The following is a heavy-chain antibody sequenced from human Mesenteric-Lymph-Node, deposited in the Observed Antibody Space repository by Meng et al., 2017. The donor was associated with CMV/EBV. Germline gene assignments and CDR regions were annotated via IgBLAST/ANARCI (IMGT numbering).Heavy chain of an antibody. CDR1: GYTFINYG. D-gene: IGHD2-15*01. Sequence: ASVKVSCKTSGYTFINYGISWVRQAPGQGLEWMGWISVYYGDTSYAQNFQGRVTITADRSTSTAYMELSSLRSDDTAMYYCARDLGESCSSSSCPRGYWGQGTLVTVSS. J-gene: IGHJ4*02. CDR2: ISVYYGDT. V-gene: IGHV1-18*01. CDR3: ARDLGESCSSSSCPRGY.